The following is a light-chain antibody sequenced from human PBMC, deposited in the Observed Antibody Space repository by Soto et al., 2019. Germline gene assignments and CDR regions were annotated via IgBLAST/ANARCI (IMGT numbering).Light chain of an antibody. J-gene: IGKJ4*01. V-gene: IGKV3-15*01. Sequence: EIVMTQSPVTLSVSPGERATLSCRASQRISSSLAWYQQKPDQSPRLLIYDASTRATGIPARFSGSGSGTEFTLTINSLQSEDFAVYYXQQYKNWPLTFGGGTKVEIK. CDR2: DAS. CDR1: QRISSS. CDR3: QQYKNWPLT.